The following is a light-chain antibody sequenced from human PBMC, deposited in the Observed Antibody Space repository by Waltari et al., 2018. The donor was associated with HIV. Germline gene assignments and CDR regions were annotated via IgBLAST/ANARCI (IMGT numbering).Light chain of an antibody. Sequence: DIQLTQSPFFLSASVGDRVTITCRASQGISSYLAWYQQKPGKAPKLLIYAASTLQRGVPSRFSVSRSGTECTLTISSLQPEDFATYYCQQLNSYLGFTFGPGTKVDIK. J-gene: IGKJ3*01. CDR2: AAS. CDR3: QQLNSYLGFT. CDR1: QGISSY. V-gene: IGKV1-9*01.